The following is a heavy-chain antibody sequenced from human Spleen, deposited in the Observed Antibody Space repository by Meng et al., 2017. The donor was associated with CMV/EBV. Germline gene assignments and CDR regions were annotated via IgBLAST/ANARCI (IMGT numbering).Heavy chain of an antibody. CDR1: GFNFKIYG. V-gene: IGHV3-30*02. J-gene: IGHJ6*02. CDR2: IRYDEKTK. Sequence: GGSLRLSCATSGFNFKIYGMHWVRQLPGKGLEWVTFIRYDEKTKYYADSVKGRFTIFRDNSKNTLYLQMSSLRPEDTAVYYCARTIRELSDYYYGMDVWGQGTTVTVSS. CDR3: ARTIRELSDYYYGMDV. D-gene: IGHD1/OR15-1a*01.